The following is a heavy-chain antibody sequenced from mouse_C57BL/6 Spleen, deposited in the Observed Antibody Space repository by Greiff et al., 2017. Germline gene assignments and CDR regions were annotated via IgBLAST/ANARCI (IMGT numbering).Heavy chain of an antibody. CDR2: ISYDGSN. CDR3: ARAGVTTVVADFDV. V-gene: IGHV3-6*01. D-gene: IGHD1-1*01. CDR1: GYSITSGYY. Sequence: DVKLQESGPGLVKPSQSLSLTCSVTGYSITSGYYWNWIRQFPGNKLEWMGYISYDGSNNYNPSLKNRITITRDTSKNQFFLKLNSVTTEDTATYYCARAGVTTVVADFDVWGTGTTVTVSS. J-gene: IGHJ1*03.